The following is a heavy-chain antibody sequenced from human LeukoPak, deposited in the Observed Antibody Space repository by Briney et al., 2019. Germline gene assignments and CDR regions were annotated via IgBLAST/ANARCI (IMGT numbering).Heavy chain of an antibody. CDR1: GYTFTGYG. V-gene: IGHV1-18*01. CDR2: ISAYNGNT. CDR3: ARDLKDIVLMVYSNHYSYYMDV. J-gene: IGHJ6*03. D-gene: IGHD2-8*01. Sequence: ASVKVSCKASGYTFTGYGISWVRQAPGQGLEWMGWISAYNGNTNYAQKLQGRVTMTTDTSTSTAYMELRSLRSDDTAVYYCARDLKDIVLMVYSNHYSYYMDVWGKGTTVTVSS.